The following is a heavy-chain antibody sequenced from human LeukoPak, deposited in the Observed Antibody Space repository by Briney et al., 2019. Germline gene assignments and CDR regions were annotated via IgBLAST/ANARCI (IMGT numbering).Heavy chain of an antibody. CDR2: IIPILGIA. Sequence: SVKVSCKASGGTFSSYAISWVRQAPGQGLEWMGRIIPILGIANYAQKFQGRVTITADKSTSTAYMGLSSLRSEDTAVYYCARKYYDSSGYPYWGQGTLATVSS. CDR3: ARKYYDSSGYPY. CDR1: GGTFSSYA. D-gene: IGHD3-22*01. V-gene: IGHV1-69*04. J-gene: IGHJ4*02.